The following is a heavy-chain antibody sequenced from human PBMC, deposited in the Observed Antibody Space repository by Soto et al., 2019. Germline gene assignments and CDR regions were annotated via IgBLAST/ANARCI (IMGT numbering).Heavy chain of an antibody. J-gene: IGHJ4*02. Sequence: ASVKVSCKASGYIFTNYAMHWVRQAPGQRLEWMGWINAGNGNTKYSQKFQGRVTITRDTSASTAYMGLSSLKSEDTAVYYCARDGGSYFDYFDYWGQGTLVTVSS. D-gene: IGHD1-26*01. CDR2: INAGNGNT. CDR3: ARDGGSYFDYFDY. V-gene: IGHV1-3*01. CDR1: GYIFTNYA.